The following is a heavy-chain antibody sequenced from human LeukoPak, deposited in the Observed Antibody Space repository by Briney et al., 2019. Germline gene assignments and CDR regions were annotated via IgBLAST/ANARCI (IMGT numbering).Heavy chain of an antibody. V-gene: IGHV3-9*03. J-gene: IGHJ4*02. CDR3: AKGYYDFWSGYSAFDY. CDR1: GFTFDDYA. Sequence: PGGSLRLSCAASGFTFDDYAMHWVRHAPGKGLEWVSGISWNSGSIGYADSVKGRFTISRDNAKNSLYLQMNSLRAEDMALYYCAKGYYDFWSGYSAFDYWGQGTLVTVSS. D-gene: IGHD3-3*01. CDR2: ISWNSGSI.